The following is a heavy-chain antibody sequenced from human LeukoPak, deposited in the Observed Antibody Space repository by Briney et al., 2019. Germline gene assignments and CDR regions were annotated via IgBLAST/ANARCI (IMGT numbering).Heavy chain of an antibody. Sequence: GGSLRLSCAASGFTLSNYNMNWVRQAPGKGLEWVSSISGSSSYLFFADSVKGRFTISRDNAKNSLYLQMNSLRAEDTAVYYCAREYKYSSGWYDAFDIWGQGTMVTVSS. CDR2: ISGSSSYL. CDR1: GFTLSNYN. CDR3: AREYKYSSGWYDAFDI. D-gene: IGHD6-19*01. J-gene: IGHJ3*02. V-gene: IGHV3-21*01.